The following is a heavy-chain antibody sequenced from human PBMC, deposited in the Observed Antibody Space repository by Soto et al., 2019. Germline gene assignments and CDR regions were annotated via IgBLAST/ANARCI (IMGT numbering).Heavy chain of an antibody. CDR3: AKATATGGGAFEI. CDR1: GFICSSYD. J-gene: IGHJ3*02. D-gene: IGHD2-8*02. V-gene: IGHV3-23*01. CDR2: ILVSGST. Sequence: GGSLRLSCAVSGFICSSYDMSWVRQAPGKGLEWVSTILVSGSTHYEDSVKGRVTISRDASRNTVYLQMNSLTAGDTAVYYCAKATATGGGAFEIYGQGTMVTVSS.